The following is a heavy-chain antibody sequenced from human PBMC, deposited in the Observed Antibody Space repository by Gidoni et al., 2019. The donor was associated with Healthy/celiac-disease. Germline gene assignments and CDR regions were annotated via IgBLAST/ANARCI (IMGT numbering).Heavy chain of an antibody. D-gene: IGHD2-2*01. CDR3: AGGRVCSSTSCLNWFDP. CDR2: IIPIFGTA. Sequence: QVQLVQSGAEVKKPGSSVKVSCKASGGTFSSYAISWVRQAPGQGLEWMGGIIPIFGTANYAQKFQGRVTITADESTSTAYMELSSLRSEDTAVYYCAGGRVCSSTSCLNWFDPWGQGTLVTVSS. V-gene: IGHV1-69*01. CDR1: GGTFSSYA. J-gene: IGHJ5*02.